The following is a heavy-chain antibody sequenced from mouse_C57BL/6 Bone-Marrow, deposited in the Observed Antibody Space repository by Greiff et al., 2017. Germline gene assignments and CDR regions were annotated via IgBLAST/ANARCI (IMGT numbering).Heavy chain of an antibody. CDR3: ARSKDYSNLCY. J-gene: IGHJ4*01. D-gene: IGHD2-5*01. CDR2: IYPSDSET. CDR1: GYTFTSYW. Sequence: QVQLQQPGAELVRPGSSVTLSCKASGYTFTSYWMDWVKQRPGQGLEWIGNIYPSDSETHYNQKFKDKATLNVDKSSSTAYMQLSSLTSEDSAVYYCARSKDYSNLCYWGQGTSVTVSS. V-gene: IGHV1-61*01.